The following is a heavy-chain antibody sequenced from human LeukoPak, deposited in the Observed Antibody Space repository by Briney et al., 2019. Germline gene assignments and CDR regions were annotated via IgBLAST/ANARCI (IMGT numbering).Heavy chain of an antibody. CDR1: GGSFRGYY. CDR3: ARGKGAAAGNFDY. V-gene: IGHV4-34*01. J-gene: IGHJ4*02. D-gene: IGHD6-13*01. Sequence: SETLSLTCAVYGGSFRGYYWSWIRQPPGKGLEWIGEINHSGSTNYNPSLKSRVTISVDTSKNQFSLKLSSVTAADTAVYYCARGKGAAAGNFDYWGQGTLVTVSS. CDR2: INHSGST.